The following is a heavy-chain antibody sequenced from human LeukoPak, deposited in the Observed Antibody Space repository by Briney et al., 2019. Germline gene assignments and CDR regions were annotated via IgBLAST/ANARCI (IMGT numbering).Heavy chain of an antibody. CDR1: GFTFSSYS. D-gene: IGHD5-18*01. V-gene: IGHV3-15*01. CDR3: TTDPSVDTAMPVFMVTPAP. CDR2: IKSKTDGGTT. Sequence: MTGGSLRLSCAASGFTFSSYSMNWVRQAPGKGLEWVGRIKSKTDGGTTDYAAPVKGRFTISRDDSKNTLYLQMNSLKTEDTAVYYCTTDPSVDTAMPVFMVTPAPWGQGTLVTVSS. J-gene: IGHJ4*02.